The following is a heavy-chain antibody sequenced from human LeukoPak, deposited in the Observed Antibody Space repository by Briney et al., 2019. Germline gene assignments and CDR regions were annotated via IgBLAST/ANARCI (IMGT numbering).Heavy chain of an antibody. CDR1: GFTFSSYA. V-gene: IGHV3-21*01. CDR3: ARDQDSGSSRTLDY. Sequence: PGGSLRLSCAACGFTFSSYAMNWLRQAPGKGLEWVSSISSGSSYRYYADSVKGRFTISRDSAKKSLYLQMNSLRAEDTAVYYCARDQDSGSSRTLDYWGQGTLVTVSS. D-gene: IGHD6-6*01. J-gene: IGHJ4*02. CDR2: ISSGSSYR.